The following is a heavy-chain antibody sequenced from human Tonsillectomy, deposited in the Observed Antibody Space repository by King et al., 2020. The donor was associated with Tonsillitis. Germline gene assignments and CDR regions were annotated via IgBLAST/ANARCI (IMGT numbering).Heavy chain of an antibody. Sequence: VQLQESGPGLVKPSQTLSLTCTVSGGSISSGDYHWSWIRQSPGKGLEWIGYICNSGSTYYNPSLKSRVTISVDTSKNQFSLELSSVTAADTAVYYCARGFTLVRGVNNYYYYGIDVWGQGTTVTVSS. CDR1: GGSISSGDYH. D-gene: IGHD3-10*01. J-gene: IGHJ6*02. V-gene: IGHV4-30-4*01. CDR2: ICNSGST. CDR3: ARGFTLVRGVNNYYYYGIDV.